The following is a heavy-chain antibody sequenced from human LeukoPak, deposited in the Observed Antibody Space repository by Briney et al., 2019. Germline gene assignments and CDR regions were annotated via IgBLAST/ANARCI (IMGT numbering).Heavy chain of an antibody. V-gene: IGHV3-21*01. Sequence: PGGSLRLPCAASGFTFSSYSMNWVRQAPGKGLEWVSSISSSSSYIYYADSVKGRFTISRDNAKNSLYPQMNSLRAEDTAVYYCARDQGSDILTGYYRSLDYWGQGTLVTVSS. J-gene: IGHJ4*02. D-gene: IGHD3-9*01. CDR1: GFTFSSYS. CDR2: ISSSSSYI. CDR3: ARDQGSDILTGYYRSLDY.